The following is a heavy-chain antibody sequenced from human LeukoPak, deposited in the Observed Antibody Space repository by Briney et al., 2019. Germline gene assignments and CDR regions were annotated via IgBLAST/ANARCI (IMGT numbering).Heavy chain of an antibody. CDR2: INHSGST. J-gene: IGHJ4*02. Sequence: SETLSLTCAVYGGSFSGYYWSWIRQPPGKGLEWIGEINHSGSTNYNPSLKSRVTISVDTSKDQFSLKLSSVTAADTAVYYCARGWGYSYGYLFNYWGQGTLVTVSS. CDR3: ARGWGYSYGYLFNY. CDR1: GGSFSGYY. D-gene: IGHD5-18*01. V-gene: IGHV4-34*01.